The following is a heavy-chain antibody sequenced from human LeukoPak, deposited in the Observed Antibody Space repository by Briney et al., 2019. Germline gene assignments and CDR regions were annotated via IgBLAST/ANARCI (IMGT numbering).Heavy chain of an antibody. V-gene: IGHV5-10-1*01. CDR2: IGPSDSYT. J-gene: IGHJ6*02. D-gene: IGHD5-12*01. CDR3: ATYYSGYDYGPYYYGMDV. CDR1: GYSFTSYW. Sequence: PGESLKISCKGSGYSFTSYWISWVRQMPGKGLEWMGRIGPSDSYTNYSPSFQGHVTISADKSISTAYLQWSSLKASDTAMYYCATYYSGYDYGPYYYGMDVWGQGTTVTVSS.